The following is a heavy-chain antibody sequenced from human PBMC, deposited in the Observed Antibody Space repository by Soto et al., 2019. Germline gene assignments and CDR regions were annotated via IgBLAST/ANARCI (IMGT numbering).Heavy chain of an antibody. CDR1: GYTFTSYY. CDR2: INPSGGST. V-gene: IGHV1-46*01. D-gene: IGHD2-15*01. CDR3: ARSRVVAATGGDFDY. Sequence: QVQLVQSGAEVKKPGASVKVSCKASGYTFTSYYMHWVRQAPGQGLEWMGIINPSGGSTSYAQKFQGRVTMTRDTSTSTVYMELSRLRSEDTAVYYCARSRVVAATGGDFDYWGQGTLVTVSS. J-gene: IGHJ4*02.